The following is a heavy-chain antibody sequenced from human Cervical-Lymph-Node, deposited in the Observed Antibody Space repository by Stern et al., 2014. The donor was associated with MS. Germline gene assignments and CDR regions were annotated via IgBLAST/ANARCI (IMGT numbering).Heavy chain of an antibody. CDR3: AKGGSGSYLD. V-gene: IGHV3-30*18. D-gene: IGHD1-26*01. J-gene: IGHJ4*02. CDR2: VSCDGRDK. CDR1: GFIFRNYA. Sequence: QVQLVESGGGVVQPGRSLRLSCVASGFIFRNYAAHWVRQPPGKGLEWVALVSCDGRDKYYTDSVKGRFTVSRDNSKNTLYLEMNSLRLEDTAVYYCAKGGSGSYLDWGQGSLVTVSS.